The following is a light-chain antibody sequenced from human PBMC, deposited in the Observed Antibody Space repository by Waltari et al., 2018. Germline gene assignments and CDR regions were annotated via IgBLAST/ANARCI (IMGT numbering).Light chain of an antibody. CDR1: STDVGGYNS. V-gene: IGLV2-11*01. CDR3: CSYAGSYTYWV. Sequence: QSALTQPPSVSGSPGQSVTISCTGTSTDVGGYNSVSWYLHHPGKAPKLIIYDVSERPSGVPDRVSGSKSGNTASLTISGLQADDEADYFCCSYAGSYTYWVFGGGTTLTVL. CDR2: DVS. J-gene: IGLJ3*02.